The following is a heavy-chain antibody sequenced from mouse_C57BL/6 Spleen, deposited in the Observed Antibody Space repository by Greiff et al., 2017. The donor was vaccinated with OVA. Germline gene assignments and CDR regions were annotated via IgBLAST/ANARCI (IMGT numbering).Heavy chain of an antibody. CDR1: GFTFSSYA. CDR2: ISSGGDYI. CDR3: TRGAPSNWVFAY. Sequence: EVQLQESGGGLVKPGGSLKLSCAASGFTFSSYAMSWVRQTPEKRLEWVAYISSGGDYIYYADTVKGRFTISRDNARNTLYLQMSSLKSEDTAMYYCTRGAPSNWVFAYWGQGTLVTVSA. D-gene: IGHD4-1*01. V-gene: IGHV5-9-1*02. J-gene: IGHJ3*01.